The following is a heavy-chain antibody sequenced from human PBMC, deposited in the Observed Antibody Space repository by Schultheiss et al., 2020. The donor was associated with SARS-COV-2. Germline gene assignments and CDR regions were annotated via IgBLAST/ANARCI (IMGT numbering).Heavy chain of an antibody. Sequence: ASVKVSRKASGYTFTSYGISWVRQAPGQGLEWMGIIKPSGGSTSYAQKFQGRVTMTRDTSTSTVYMELSSLRSEDTAVYYCALNPHEVREEPTHERYWGQGTLVTVSS. CDR1: GYTFTSYG. J-gene: IGHJ4*02. D-gene: IGHD1-1*01. CDR3: ALNPHEVREEPTHERY. CDR2: IKPSGGST. V-gene: IGHV1-46*01.